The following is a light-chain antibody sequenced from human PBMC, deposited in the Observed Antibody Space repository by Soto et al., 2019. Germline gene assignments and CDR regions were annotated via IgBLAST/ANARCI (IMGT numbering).Light chain of an antibody. J-gene: IGLJ2*01. V-gene: IGLV2-14*01. Sequence: QSALTQPASVSGSPGQSITISCAGTNSDIGDYNYVSWYQHHPGKAPKLIIFEVTNRASGVSNRFSGSKSGNTVSLTISGFKTEDEGEYYCLSYSNSAAYVLFGRGTKLTVL. CDR3: LSYSNSAAYVL. CDR1: NSDIGDYNY. CDR2: EVT.